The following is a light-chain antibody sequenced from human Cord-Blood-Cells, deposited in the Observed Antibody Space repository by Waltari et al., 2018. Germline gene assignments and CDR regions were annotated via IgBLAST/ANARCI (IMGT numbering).Light chain of an antibody. CDR2: DVS. V-gene: IGLV2-14*03. Sequence: QSALTQSASVSGSPGQSITISCTGTSSDVGGYNYVSWYQQHPGKAPKLMIYDVSNRPSGVSKRFSGSESGNTASLTISGLQAEDEADYYCSSYTSSSTLVFGGGTKLTVL. CDR1: SSDVGGYNY. J-gene: IGLJ3*02. CDR3: SSYTSSSTLV.